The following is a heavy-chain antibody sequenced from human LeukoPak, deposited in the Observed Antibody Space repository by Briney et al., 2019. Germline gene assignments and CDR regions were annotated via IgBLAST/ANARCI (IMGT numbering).Heavy chain of an antibody. CDR2: IFGSSSAV. Sequence: GGSLRLSCAASGFTFGRFTMHWVRQAPGKGLEWVSSIFGSSSAVHYPLSLKGRFTVSRDNTQNSLYLQMHSLTAEDTAVYYCARGPYSSSTGWFDTWGQGALVTVSS. CDR1: GFTFGRFT. V-gene: IGHV3-21*06. CDR3: ARGPYSSSTGWFDT. D-gene: IGHD6-6*01. J-gene: IGHJ5*02.